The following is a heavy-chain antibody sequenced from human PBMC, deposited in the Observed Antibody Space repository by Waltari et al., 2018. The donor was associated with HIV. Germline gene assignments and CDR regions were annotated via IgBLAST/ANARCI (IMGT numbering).Heavy chain of an antibody. CDR2: MRSKANSYAT. CDR3: TRQGGDIYYYYYGMDV. D-gene: IGHD3-10*01. CDR1: GVPFTGSV. J-gene: IGHJ6*02. V-gene: IGHV3-73*01. Sequence: EVQLVESGGGLVQPGGSLKLSCAASGVPFTGSVRHWFRQASGKGLEWVGRMRSKANSYATAYAASVKGRFTISRDDSKNPAYLQMNSLKTEDTAVYYCTRQGGDIYYYYYGMDVWGQGTTVTVSS.